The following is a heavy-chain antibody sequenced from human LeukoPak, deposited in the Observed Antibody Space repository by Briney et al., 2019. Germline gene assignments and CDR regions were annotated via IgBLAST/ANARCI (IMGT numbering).Heavy chain of an antibody. CDR2: IYYSGST. Sequence: SETLSLTCTVSGGSISSYYWSWIRQPPGKGLEWIGYIYYSGSTNYNPSLKSRVTISVGTSKNQFSLKLSSVTAADTAVYYCARLRGSSHLDYWGQGTLVTVSS. CDR3: ARLRGSSHLDY. D-gene: IGHD2-2*01. J-gene: IGHJ4*02. V-gene: IGHV4-59*01. CDR1: GGSISSYY.